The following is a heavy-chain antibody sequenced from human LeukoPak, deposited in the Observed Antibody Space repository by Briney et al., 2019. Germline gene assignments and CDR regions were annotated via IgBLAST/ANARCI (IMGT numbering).Heavy chain of an antibody. CDR2: FSGSGGAT. V-gene: IGHV3-23*01. J-gene: IGHJ5*02. D-gene: IGHD1-26*01. CDR3: AKEDEWELSNWFDP. CDR1: GFTFSSYA. Sequence: GGSLRLSCAASGFTFSSYAMSWVRQAPGKGLEWISAFSGSGGATYYADSVKGRFTISRDNSKNTLHLQMSSLRAEDTAIYYCAKEDEWELSNWFDPWGQGTLVTVSS.